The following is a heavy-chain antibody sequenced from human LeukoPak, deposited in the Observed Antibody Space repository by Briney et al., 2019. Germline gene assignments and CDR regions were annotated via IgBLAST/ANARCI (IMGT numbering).Heavy chain of an antibody. CDR1: GDAIKYY. CDR2: FHATGGA. CDR3: ARETDLESPFTYSYMDV. J-gene: IGHJ6*03. V-gene: IGHV4-4*07. Sequence: PSETLSLTCTVSGDAIKYYWSWIRQPAGKGLEWIGRFHATGGADYNPSLSSRVTLSIDTSKSRLSLNLTSVTAADTAVYYCARETDLESPFTYSYMDVWGKGTTVTVSS.